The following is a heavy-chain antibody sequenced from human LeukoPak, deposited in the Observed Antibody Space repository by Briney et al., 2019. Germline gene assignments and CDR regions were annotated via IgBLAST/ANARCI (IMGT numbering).Heavy chain of an antibody. CDR1: GVSISSSNSY. CDR3: ARGPPFRRGPAAGTSAFDI. V-gene: IGHV4-39*01. Sequence: SETLSLTCTVSGVSISSSNSYWGWIRQPPGKGLEWIGSIYYSGNTYYNASLKSQVSISIDTSKNQFSLRLTSVTAADTAVYYCARGPPFRRGPAAGTSAFDIWGQGTMVTVSS. J-gene: IGHJ3*02. CDR2: IYYSGNT. D-gene: IGHD6-13*01.